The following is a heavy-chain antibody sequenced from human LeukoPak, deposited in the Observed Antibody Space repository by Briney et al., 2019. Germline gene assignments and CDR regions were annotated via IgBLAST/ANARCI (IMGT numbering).Heavy chain of an antibody. CDR2: IRYDGSNK. V-gene: IGHV3-30*02. D-gene: IGHD3-3*01. CDR1: GFTFSSYG. CDR3: AKDPDFWSGYYHDY. Sequence: GRSLRLSCAASGFTFSSYGMHWVRQAPGKGLEWVAFIRYDGSNKYYADSVKGRFAISRDNSKNTLYLQMNSLRAEDTAVYYCAKDPDFWSGYYHDYWGQGTLVTVSS. J-gene: IGHJ4*02.